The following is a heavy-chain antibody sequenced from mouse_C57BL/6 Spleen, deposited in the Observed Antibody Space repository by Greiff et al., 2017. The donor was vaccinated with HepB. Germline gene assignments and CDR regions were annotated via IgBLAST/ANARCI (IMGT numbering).Heavy chain of an antibody. CDR2: ISDGGSYT. J-gene: IGHJ4*01. CDR3: ARDDDYDDNVMDY. D-gene: IGHD2-4*01. V-gene: IGHV5-4*01. Sequence: DVKLVESGGGLVKPGGSLKLSCAASGFTFSSYAMSWVRQTPEKRLEWVATISDGGSYTYYPDNVKGRFTISRDNAKSNLYLQMSHLKSEDTAMYYCARDDDYDDNVMDYWGQGTSITVSS. CDR1: GFTFSSYA.